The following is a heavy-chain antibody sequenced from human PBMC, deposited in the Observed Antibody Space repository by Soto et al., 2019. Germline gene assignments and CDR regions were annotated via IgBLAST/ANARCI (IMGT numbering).Heavy chain of an antibody. CDR3: ARGAVLMVYATLVSYYGMDV. Sequence: GASVKVSCKASGGTFSSYAISWVRQAPGQGLEWMGGIIPIFGTANYAQKFQGRVTITADESTSTAYMELSSLRSEDTAVYYCARGAVLMVYATLVSYYGMDVWGQGTTVTVSS. V-gene: IGHV1-69*13. J-gene: IGHJ6*02. CDR1: GGTFSSYA. D-gene: IGHD2-8*01. CDR2: IIPIFGTA.